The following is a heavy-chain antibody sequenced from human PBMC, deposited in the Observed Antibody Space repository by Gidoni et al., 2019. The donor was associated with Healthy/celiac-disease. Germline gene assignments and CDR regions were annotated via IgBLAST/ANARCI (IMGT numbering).Heavy chain of an antibody. J-gene: IGHJ5*02. CDR3: ARDLDWGSGWIFDP. V-gene: IGHV3-21*01. CDR2: ISSSSSYI. CDR1: GFTFSSYS. D-gene: IGHD6-19*01. Sequence: EVQLVESGGGLVKPGGSLRLSCAASGFTFSSYSMNWVRQAPGKGLEWVSSISSSSSYIYYADSVKGRFTISRDNAKNSLYLQMNSLRAEDTAVYYCARDLDWGSGWIFDPWGQGTLVTVSS.